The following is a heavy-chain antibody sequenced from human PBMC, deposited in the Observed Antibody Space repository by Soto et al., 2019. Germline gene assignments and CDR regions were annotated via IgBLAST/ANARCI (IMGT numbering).Heavy chain of an antibody. J-gene: IGHJ6*03. V-gene: IGHV3-66*01. Sequence: EVQLVESGGGLVQPGGSLRLSCAASGFTVSSNYMSWVRQAPGKGLEWVSVIYSGGSTYYAESVKGRFTISRDHSKNTLYLKMNSLRADDTAVYYCARVLLSRCSGGSCRYSDYYYYYMDVWGKGTTVTVSS. CDR2: IYSGGST. CDR1: GFTVSSNY. D-gene: IGHD2-15*01. CDR3: ARVLLSRCSGGSCRYSDYYYYYMDV.